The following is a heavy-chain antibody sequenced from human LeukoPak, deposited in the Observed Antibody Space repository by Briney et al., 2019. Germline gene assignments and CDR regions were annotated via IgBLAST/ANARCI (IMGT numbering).Heavy chain of an antibody. CDR1: GYAFSSFY. V-gene: IGHV1-46*01. Sequence: GASVKVSCKASGYAFSSFYLHWGRQAPGQGLEWMGIITPNTGDTTYAPKFQDRLIMTRDRSTSTVYMELHSLRSEDTAVYYCARSGNYYRVYFDNWGQGTLVSVSS. J-gene: IGHJ4*02. CDR2: ITPNTGDT. CDR3: ARSGNYYRVYFDN. D-gene: IGHD3-10*01.